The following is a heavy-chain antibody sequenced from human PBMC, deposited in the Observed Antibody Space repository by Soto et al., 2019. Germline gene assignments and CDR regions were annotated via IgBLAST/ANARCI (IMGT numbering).Heavy chain of an antibody. J-gene: IGHJ4*02. CDR3: ARATPGPYYDFWSGYPAIGFDY. CDR2: IYYSGST. CDR1: GGSISSYY. Sequence: PSETLSLTCTVSGGSISSYYWSWIRQPPGKGLEWIGYIYYSGSTNYNPSLKSRVTISVDTSKNQFSLKLSSVTAADTAVYYCARATPGPYYDFWSGYPAIGFDYWGQGTLVTVSS. D-gene: IGHD3-3*01. V-gene: IGHV4-59*01.